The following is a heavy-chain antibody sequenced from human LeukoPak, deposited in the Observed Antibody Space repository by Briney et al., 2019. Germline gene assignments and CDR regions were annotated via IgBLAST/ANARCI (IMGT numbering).Heavy chain of an antibody. D-gene: IGHD4-17*01. Sequence: SETLSLTCTVSGGSISSYYWGWIRQPPGKGLEWIGSIYYSGSTYYNPSLKSRVTISVDTSKNQFSLKLSSVTAADTAVYYCARLGVTTGSIDYWGQGTLVTVSS. CDR1: GGSISSYY. V-gene: IGHV4-39*07. CDR2: IYYSGST. CDR3: ARLGVTTGSIDY. J-gene: IGHJ4*02.